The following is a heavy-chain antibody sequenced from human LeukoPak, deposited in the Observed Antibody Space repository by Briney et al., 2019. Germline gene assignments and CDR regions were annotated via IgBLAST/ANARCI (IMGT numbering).Heavy chain of an antibody. CDR2: ISAYNGNT. CDR3: AVGTSDHYYYYYMDV. J-gene: IGHJ6*03. CDR1: GYTFTSYG. D-gene: IGHD1-1*01. V-gene: IGHV1-18*01. Sequence: ASVKVSCKASGYTFTSYGISWVRQAPGQGLEWMGWISAYNGNTNYAQKLQGRVTMTTDTSTSTAYMELRSLRSDDTAVYYCAVGTSDHYYYYYMDVWGKGTTVTVSS.